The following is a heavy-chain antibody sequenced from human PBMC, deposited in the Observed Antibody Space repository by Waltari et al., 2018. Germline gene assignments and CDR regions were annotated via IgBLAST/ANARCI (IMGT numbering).Heavy chain of an antibody. CDR2: IYYSGST. J-gene: IGHJ4*02. CDR3: ARVRGIQLWLSPPFYFDY. V-gene: IGHV4-59*01. CDR1: GGSISSYY. D-gene: IGHD5-18*01. Sequence: QVQLQESGPGLVKPSETLSLTCTVSGGSISSYYWSWIRRPPGKGLEWIWYIYYSGSTNYNPSLKSRVTISVDTSKNQFSLKLSSVTAADTAVYYCARVRGIQLWLSPPFYFDYWGQGTLVTVSS.